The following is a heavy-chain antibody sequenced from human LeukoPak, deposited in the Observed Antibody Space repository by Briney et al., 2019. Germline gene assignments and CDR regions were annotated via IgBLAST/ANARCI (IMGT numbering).Heavy chain of an antibody. CDR1: GGSISSYY. D-gene: IGHD3-22*01. Sequence: SETLSLTCTVSGGSISSYYWSWIRQPPGKGLEWIGYIYYSGSTNYNPSLKSRVTISVDTSKNQFSLKLSSVTAADTAVYYCARVARYYDSSGYYYFDYWGQGTLVTVFS. CDR2: IYYSGST. J-gene: IGHJ4*02. V-gene: IGHV4-59*01. CDR3: ARVARYYDSSGYYYFDY.